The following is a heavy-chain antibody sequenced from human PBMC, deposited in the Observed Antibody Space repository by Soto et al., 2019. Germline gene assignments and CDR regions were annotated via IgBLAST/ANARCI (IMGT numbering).Heavy chain of an antibody. CDR1: GFTFSSHA. D-gene: IGHD3-9*01. CDR3: AKAISTSRTLVDY. J-gene: IGHJ4*02. CDR2: TSANGGST. V-gene: IGHV3-23*01. Sequence: EVQLLESGGGLVQPGGSLRLSCAASGFTFSSHAMSWVRQAPGQGLEWVSGTSANGGSTYYTDPVKGRFTISRDNAKNTLYLQMNSLRAEDTAVYYCAKAISTSRTLVDYWGQGTLVTVSS.